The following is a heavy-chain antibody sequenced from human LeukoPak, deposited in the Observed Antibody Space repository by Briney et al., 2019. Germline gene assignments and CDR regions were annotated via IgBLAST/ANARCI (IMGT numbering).Heavy chain of an antibody. CDR3: ARAAAAGKGSFDY. J-gene: IGHJ4*02. CDR2: IYYSGST. Sequence: SQTLSLTCKVSGGSISSGSYYWSWIRQPPGKGLEWIGYIYYSGSTNYNPSLKSRVTISVDTSKNQFSLKLSSVTAADTAVYYCARAAAAGKGSFDYWGQGTLVTVSS. CDR1: GGSISSGSYY. V-gene: IGHV4-61*01. D-gene: IGHD6-13*01.